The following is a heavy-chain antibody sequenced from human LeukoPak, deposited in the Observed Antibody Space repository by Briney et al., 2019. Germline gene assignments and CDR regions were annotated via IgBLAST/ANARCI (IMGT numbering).Heavy chain of an antibody. CDR3: AHSISSGRYMDY. Sequence: GSGATLVNPSQTLALTCTISGFSCSTSAVGEGLIRQPPVKTLEWLAINYWDEDKRYSTSLKTTLTITKDTSKNQVVLTLTSMDPVDTATYYCAHSISSGRYMDYWGQGTLVTVSS. V-gene: IGHV2-5*02. J-gene: IGHJ4*01. CDR2: NYWDEDK. D-gene: IGHD3-22*01. CDR1: GFSCSTSAVG.